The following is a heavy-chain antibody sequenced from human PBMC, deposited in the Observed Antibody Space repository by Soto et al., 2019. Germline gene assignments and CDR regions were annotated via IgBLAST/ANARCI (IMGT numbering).Heavy chain of an antibody. Sequence: GASVKVSCKASGYTFTGYYMHWVRQAPGQGLEWMGWINPNSAGTNYAQKFQRRVTMTRDTSISTAYMELSRLRSDDTAVYYCARDVEDIVLMVYANYGMDVSGQGTTVTVSS. D-gene: IGHD2-8*01. CDR2: INPNSAGT. CDR3: ARDVEDIVLMVYANYGMDV. J-gene: IGHJ6*02. CDR1: GYTFTGYY. V-gene: IGHV1-2*02.